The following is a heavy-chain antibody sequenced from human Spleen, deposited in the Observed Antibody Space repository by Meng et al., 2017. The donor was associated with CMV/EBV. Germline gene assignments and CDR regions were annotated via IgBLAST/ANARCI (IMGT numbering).Heavy chain of an antibody. Sequence: ASVKVSCKASGFTFTSYYMHWVRQAPGQGLEWMGIINPSGGITTYAQKFQGRVTMTSDTSTSTVYMELSSLRPEDAAVYYCARCGSYYFCYFDSWGQGTLVTVSS. CDR3: ARCGSYYFCYFDS. CDR1: GFTFTSYY. CDR2: INPSGGIT. D-gene: IGHD1-26*01. V-gene: IGHV1-46*01. J-gene: IGHJ4*02.